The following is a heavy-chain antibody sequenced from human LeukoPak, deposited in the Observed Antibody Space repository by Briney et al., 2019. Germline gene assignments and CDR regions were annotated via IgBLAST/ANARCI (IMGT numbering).Heavy chain of an antibody. CDR1: GFTVSTNY. CDR2: IYSDGST. J-gene: IGHJ4*02. V-gene: IGHV3-53*01. D-gene: IGHD2-21*02. CDR3: ARDGLQDCGGDCYSLDY. Sequence: GGSLRLSCAASGFTVSTNYMSWVRQAPGKKLEWVSDIYSDGSTFYADSVKGRFTISRDNSKNTLYLQMNSLRAEDTAVYYCARDGLQDCGGDCYSLDYWGQGTLVTVSS.